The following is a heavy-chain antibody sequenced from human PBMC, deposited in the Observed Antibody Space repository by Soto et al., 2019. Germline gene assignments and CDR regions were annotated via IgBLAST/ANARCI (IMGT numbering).Heavy chain of an antibody. Sequence: GTGPTLMNHKQTVAQTCTSSGFSLSTSRMCLSWIRQPPVKALEWLARIDSDDDKYYSTSVHTRLTISKDTPKHPVVLTMTNMDPVDTAPYYCARITSSGAFDTWGQGTRVTVSS. D-gene: IGHD3-22*01. V-gene: IGHV2-70*11. J-gene: IGHJ3*02. CDR1: GFSLSTSRMC. CDR2: IDSDDDK. CDR3: ARITSSGAFDT.